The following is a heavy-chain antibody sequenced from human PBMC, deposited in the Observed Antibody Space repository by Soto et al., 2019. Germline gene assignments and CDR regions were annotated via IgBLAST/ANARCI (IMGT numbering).Heavy chain of an antibody. CDR1: GYTLTELS. CDR2: FDPEDGET. J-gene: IGHJ3*02. Sequence: ASVKVSCKVSGYTLTELSMHWVRQAPGKGLEWMGGFDPEDGETIYAQKFQGRVTMTEDTSTDTAYMELSSLRSEDTAVYYCVTLSIAARQDAFDIWGQGTMVTVSS. V-gene: IGHV1-24*01. CDR3: VTLSIAARQDAFDI. D-gene: IGHD6-6*01.